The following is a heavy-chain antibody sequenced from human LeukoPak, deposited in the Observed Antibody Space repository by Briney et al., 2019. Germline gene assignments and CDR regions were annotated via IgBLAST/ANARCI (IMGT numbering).Heavy chain of an antibody. V-gene: IGHV1-18*01. Sequence: VASVKVSCKSSGYTFTNYGISWVRQAPGQGLEWMGWSSAYNGNTNYAQKLQGRVTMTTDTSTSTAYMELRSLRSDDTAVYYCARDVPIAAAGDSYFDYWGQGTLVTVSS. CDR3: ARDVPIAAAGDSYFDY. D-gene: IGHD6-13*01. J-gene: IGHJ4*02. CDR1: GYTFTNYG. CDR2: SSAYNGNT.